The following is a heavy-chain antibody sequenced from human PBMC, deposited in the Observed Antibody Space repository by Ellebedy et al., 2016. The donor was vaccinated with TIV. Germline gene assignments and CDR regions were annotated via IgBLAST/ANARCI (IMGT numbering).Heavy chain of an antibody. J-gene: IGHJ6*02. Sequence: GESLKISCKGSGYSFTSYWISWVRQMPGKGLEWMGRIDPSDSYTNYSPSFQGHVTISADKSISTAYLQWSSLKASDTAMYYCARHETELGSGYGMDVWGQGTTVTVSS. CDR3: ARHETELGSGYGMDV. CDR1: GYSFTSYW. D-gene: IGHD1-7*01. V-gene: IGHV5-10-1*01. CDR2: IDPSDSYT.